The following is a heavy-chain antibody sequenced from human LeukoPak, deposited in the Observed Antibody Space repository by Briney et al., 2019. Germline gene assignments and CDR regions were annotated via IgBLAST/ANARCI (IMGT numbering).Heavy chain of an antibody. CDR1: GGSISSGGYL. CDR2: IYYSGST. Sequence: SETLSLTCTVFGGSISSGGYLWRWIRQLPGKGLEFIGNIYYSGSTYYNPSLKSRVSISVDTSKNQFSLKLSSVTAADTAVYYCLRSHGAYWGQGTLVTVSS. CDR3: LRSHGAY. J-gene: IGHJ4*02. D-gene: IGHD3-10*01. V-gene: IGHV4-39*01.